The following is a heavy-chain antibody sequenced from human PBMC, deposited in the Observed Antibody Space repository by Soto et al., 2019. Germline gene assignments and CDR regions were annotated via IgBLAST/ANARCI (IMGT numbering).Heavy chain of an antibody. D-gene: IGHD1-26*01. V-gene: IGHV3-23*01. CDR2: ISGSGGST. CDR3: ACIVGATADY. J-gene: IGHJ4*02. Sequence: PGGSLRLSCAASGFTFSNYVMSWVRQAPGKGLEWVSAISGSGGSTYYADSVKGRFTISRDNSKNTLYLQMNSLRVEDTAVYYCACIVGATADYWGQGTLVTVSS. CDR1: GFTFSNYV.